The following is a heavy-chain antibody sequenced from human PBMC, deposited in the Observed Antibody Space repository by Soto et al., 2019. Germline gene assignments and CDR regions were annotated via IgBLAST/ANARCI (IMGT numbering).Heavy chain of an antibody. Sequence: QVQLQESGPGLVKPSQTLSLTCTVSGGSISSGGYYWSWIRQHPGKGLEWIGYIYYSGSTYYNPALKRRVTISVDTSKNQFSLKLSSVTAADTAVYYCARAAHYSSPFRWFDPWGQGTLVTVSS. CDR3: ARAAHYSSPFRWFDP. J-gene: IGHJ5*02. V-gene: IGHV4-31*03. D-gene: IGHD6-13*01. CDR1: GGSISSGGYY. CDR2: IYYSGST.